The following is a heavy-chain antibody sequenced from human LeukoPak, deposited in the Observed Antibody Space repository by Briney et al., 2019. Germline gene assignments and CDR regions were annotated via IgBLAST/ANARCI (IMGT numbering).Heavy chain of an antibody. V-gene: IGHV4-39*01. CDR1: GDSISSSSYY. CDR3: ARHEHHCISTSCSLYRLPFSTLSDP. D-gene: IGHD2-2*01. CDR2: IHYTGTT. J-gene: IGHJ5*02. Sequence: SETLSLTCTVSGDSISSSSYYWGWIRQPPGKGLEWIGCIHYTGTTYYISSLKSRVTISVDTSRDQFSLKLSSVTAADTAVYYCARHEHHCISTSCSLYRLPFSTLSDPWGQGTLVTVSS.